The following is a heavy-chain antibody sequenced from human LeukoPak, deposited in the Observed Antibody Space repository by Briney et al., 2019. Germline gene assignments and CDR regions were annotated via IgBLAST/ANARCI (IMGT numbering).Heavy chain of an antibody. D-gene: IGHD4-17*01. CDR2: ISGSGYST. CDR1: GFIFSTSW. CDR3: AKYYGDDPDYYYYMDV. V-gene: IGHV3-23*01. J-gene: IGHJ6*03. Sequence: GGSLRLSCTASGFIFSTSWMTWVRQAPGKGLEWVSAISGSGYSTYYADSVKGRFTISRDNSKNTLYLQMNSLRAEDTAVYYCAKYYGDDPDYYYYMDVWGKGTTVTISS.